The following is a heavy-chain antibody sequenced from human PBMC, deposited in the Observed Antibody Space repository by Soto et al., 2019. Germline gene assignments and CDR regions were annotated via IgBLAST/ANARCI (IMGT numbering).Heavy chain of an antibody. Sequence: PGGSLRLSCAASGFTFNKYSMNWVRQAPGKGLEWLSYISSSGSTVYYADSVKGRFTSSRDNAKSSLYLQMNSLRDEDTAVYYCGRNDVSEYSTSWFSDSWGQGSLVTVSS. CDR2: ISSSGSTV. V-gene: IGHV3-48*02. CDR3: GRNDVSEYSTSWFSDS. CDR1: GFTFNKYS. D-gene: IGHD6-6*01. J-gene: IGHJ5*02.